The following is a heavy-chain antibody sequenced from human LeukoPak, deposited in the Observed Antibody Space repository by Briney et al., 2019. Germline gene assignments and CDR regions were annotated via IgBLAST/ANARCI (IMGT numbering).Heavy chain of an antibody. CDR2: IHKDGTTT. D-gene: IGHD6-13*01. J-gene: IGHJ2*01. Sequence: PGGSLTLSCAASGFTFRNYWMHWVRQPPGKGLVWLSRIHKDGTTTDYADSVRGRFAISRDNAKNTLHLQMNTLRAEDTAIYYCVREHEAAGNSFFDLCGRGTLVTVSS. V-gene: IGHV3-74*01. CDR3: VREHEAAGNSFFDL. CDR1: GFTFRNYW.